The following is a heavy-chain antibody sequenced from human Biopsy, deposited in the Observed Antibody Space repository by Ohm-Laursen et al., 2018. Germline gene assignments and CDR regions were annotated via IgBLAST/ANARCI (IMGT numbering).Heavy chain of an antibody. CDR2: IKQDGSEK. V-gene: IGHV3-7*01. D-gene: IGHD2-2*01. Sequence: SLRLSCAAPGFTFSSYWMSWVRQAPGKGLEWVANIKQDGSEKDYVDSVKGRFTISRDNAKNSLYLQMDSLEAEDTAVYYCARVLWEIVVVPVAIANNWFDPWGQGTLVTVSS. CDR1: GFTFSSYW. CDR3: ARVLWEIVVVPVAIANNWFDP. J-gene: IGHJ5*02.